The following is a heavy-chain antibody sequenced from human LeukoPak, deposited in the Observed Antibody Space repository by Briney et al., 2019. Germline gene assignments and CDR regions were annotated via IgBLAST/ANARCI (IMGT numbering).Heavy chain of an antibody. V-gene: IGHV3-7*01. D-gene: IGHD3-22*01. J-gene: IGHJ6*02. Sequence: GGSLRLSCADTGFSFSNYWMDWVRQAPGKGLEWVANINQEGSEKYYLDSVKGRFTISRDNAKNSLNLQMNSLRAEDTAVYYCARLITMIVVVTDYYGMDVWGQGTTVTVSS. CDR2: INQEGSEK. CDR3: ARLITMIVVVTDYYGMDV. CDR1: GFSFSNYW.